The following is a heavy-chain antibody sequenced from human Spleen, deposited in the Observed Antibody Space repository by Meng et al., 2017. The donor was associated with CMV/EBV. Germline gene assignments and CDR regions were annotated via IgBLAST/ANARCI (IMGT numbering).Heavy chain of an antibody. CDR2: IIPIFGTA. CDR3: ALKRGTMVATPDAFDI. CDR1: GYTFIDYY. D-gene: IGHD4-23*01. Sequence: SVKVSCKASGYTFIDYYMNWVRQAPGQGLEWMGGIIPIFGTANYAQKFQGRVTITTDESTSTAYMELSSLRSEDTAVYYCALKRGTMVATPDAFDIWGQGTMVTVSS. J-gene: IGHJ3*02. V-gene: IGHV1-69*05.